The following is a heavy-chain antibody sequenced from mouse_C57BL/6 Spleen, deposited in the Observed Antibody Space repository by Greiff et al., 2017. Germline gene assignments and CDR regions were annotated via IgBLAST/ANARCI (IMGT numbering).Heavy chain of an antibody. V-gene: IGHV5-17*01. Sequence: EVQLVEPGGGLVMPGGSLKLSCAASGFTFSDYGMHWVRQAPEKGLEWVAYISSGSSTIYYADTVKGRFTFSRDNAKSTLFLQMTSLRSEDTAMYYCARSRGNYYWYFAVWGTGTTVTVSS. D-gene: IGHD2-1*01. J-gene: IGHJ1*03. CDR1: GFTFSDYG. CDR3: ARSRGNYYWYFAV. CDR2: ISSGSSTI.